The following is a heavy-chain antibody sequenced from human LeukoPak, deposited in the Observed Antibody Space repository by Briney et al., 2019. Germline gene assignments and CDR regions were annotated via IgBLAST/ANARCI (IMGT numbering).Heavy chain of an antibody. D-gene: IGHD6-19*01. CDR3: ARDPIAVAGTGGDGMDV. V-gene: IGHV3-33*01. CDR1: GFTFSSYG. J-gene: IGHJ6*04. Sequence: GGSLRLSCAASGFTFSSYGMHWVRQAPGKGLEWVAVIWYDGSNKYYADSVKGRFTISRDNSKNTLYLQMNSLRAEDTAVYYCARDPIAVAGTGGDGMDVWGKGTTVTVSS. CDR2: IWYDGSNK.